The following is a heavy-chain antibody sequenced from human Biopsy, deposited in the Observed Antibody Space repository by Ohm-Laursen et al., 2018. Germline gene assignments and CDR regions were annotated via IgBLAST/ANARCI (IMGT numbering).Heavy chain of an antibody. CDR2: IYSGGNT. CDR1: GDSLSSGPDN. J-gene: IGHJ4*02. Sequence: GTLSLTCTVSGDSLSSGPDNWSWIRQPPGQGLEYIGFIYSGGNTNYNPSLQNRVTMSVDTSKNQFSLKLSSVIAADTAVYYCAGGRRTSGWPYFANWGQGTLVIVSS. CDR3: AGGRRTSGWPYFAN. D-gene: IGHD6-19*01. V-gene: IGHV4-61*01.